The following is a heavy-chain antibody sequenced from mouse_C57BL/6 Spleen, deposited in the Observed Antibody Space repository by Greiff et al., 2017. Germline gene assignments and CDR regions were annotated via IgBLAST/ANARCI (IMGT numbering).Heavy chain of an antibody. V-gene: IGHV1-59*01. CDR1: GYTFTSYW. CDR2: IDPSDSYT. D-gene: IGHD2-5*01. J-gene: IGHJ2*01. CDR3: ARPSTIVTYFDY. Sequence: VQLQQPGAELVRPGTSVKLNCKASGYTFTSYWMHWVKQRPGQGLEWIGVIDPSDSYTNYNQKFKGKATLTVDTSSSTAYMQLSSLTSEDSAVYYCARPSTIVTYFDYWGQGTTLTVSS.